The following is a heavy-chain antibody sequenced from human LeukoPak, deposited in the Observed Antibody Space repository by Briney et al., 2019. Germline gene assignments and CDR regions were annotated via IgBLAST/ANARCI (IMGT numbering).Heavy chain of an antibody. J-gene: IGHJ2*01. V-gene: IGHV4-61*02. CDR1: GGSISSGSYY. CDR3: TRSSGIIFGFRYSDL. D-gene: IGHD3/OR15-3a*01. Sequence: SETLSLTCTVSGGSISSGSYYWSWIRQPAGKGLEWIGRIYTSGSTNYNPSLKSRVTISVDTSKNQFSLKLSSVTAADTAVYYCTRSSGIIFGFRYSDLWGRGTLVTVSS. CDR2: IYTSGST.